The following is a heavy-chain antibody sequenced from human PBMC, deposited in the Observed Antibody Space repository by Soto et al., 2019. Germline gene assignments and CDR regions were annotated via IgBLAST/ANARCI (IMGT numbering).Heavy chain of an antibody. Sequence: GESLKISCKGSGYSFTSYWIGWVRQMPGKGLEWMGIIYPGDSDTRYSPSFQGHVTISADKSISPAYLQWSSLKASDTAMYYRARQVYKPMSSYNCFDRWGQGTPVIVYS. CDR3: ARQVYKPMSSYNCFDR. CDR1: GYSFTSYW. D-gene: IGHD5-18*01. V-gene: IGHV5-51*01. J-gene: IGHJ5*02. CDR2: IYPGDSDT.